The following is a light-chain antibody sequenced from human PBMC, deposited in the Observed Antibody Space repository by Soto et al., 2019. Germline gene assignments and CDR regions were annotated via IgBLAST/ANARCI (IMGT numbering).Light chain of an antibody. CDR3: GAHSGVIIYL. J-gene: IGLJ1*01. CDR2: GVA. Sequence: QSVLTQPRSVSGSPGQSVTISCTGTGNDVGAYNFVSWYQQHPGRPPKLLISGVAKWPSGVSGRFSGPQSAHTASLTISGVHAVETAVYVCGAHSGVIIYLFGTGTKVTVL. CDR1: GNDVGAYNF. V-gene: IGLV2-11*01.